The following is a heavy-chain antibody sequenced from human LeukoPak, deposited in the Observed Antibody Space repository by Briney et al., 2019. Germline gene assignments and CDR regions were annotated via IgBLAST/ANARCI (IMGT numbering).Heavy chain of an antibody. J-gene: IGHJ4*02. CDR2: IYYRGST. CDR3: ARFRTLTTHFDY. Sequence: SETLSLTCTVSGGSINNYYWSWIRQPPGKGLEWIGYIYYRGSTNYNPSLKSRVTISVDTSKNQFSLKLSSVTAADTAVYYCARFRTLTTHFDYWGQGTLVTVSS. CDR1: GGSINNYY. D-gene: IGHD4-11*01. V-gene: IGHV4-59*08.